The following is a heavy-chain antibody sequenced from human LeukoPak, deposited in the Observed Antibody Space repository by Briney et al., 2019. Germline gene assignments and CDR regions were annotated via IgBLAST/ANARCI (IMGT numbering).Heavy chain of an antibody. J-gene: IGHJ3*02. CDR3: ARDGDYDSSGYYYRAFDI. D-gene: IGHD3-22*01. CDR2: INWNGGST. CDR1: GFTFDDYG. V-gene: IGHV3-20*04. Sequence: GGSLRLSCAASGFTFDDYGMSWVRQAPGKGLEWVSGINWNGGSTGYADSVRGRFTISRDNAKNSLYLQMNSLRAEDTALYYCARDGDYDSSGYYYRAFDIWGQGTMVTVSS.